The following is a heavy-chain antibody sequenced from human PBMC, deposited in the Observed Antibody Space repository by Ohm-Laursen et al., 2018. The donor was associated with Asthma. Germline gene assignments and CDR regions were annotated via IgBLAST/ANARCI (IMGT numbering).Heavy chain of an antibody. CDR1: GGSISSGGYS. Sequence: SQTLSLTCAVSGGSISSGGYSWSWIRQPPGRGLEWIGYIYHSGSTHYNPSLKSRVTISVDKSKNQFSPKLSSVTAADTAVYYCASWDSSGSNPWGQGTLVTVSS. V-gene: IGHV4-30-2*01. CDR2: IYHSGST. J-gene: IGHJ5*02. D-gene: IGHD3-22*01. CDR3: ASWDSSGSNP.